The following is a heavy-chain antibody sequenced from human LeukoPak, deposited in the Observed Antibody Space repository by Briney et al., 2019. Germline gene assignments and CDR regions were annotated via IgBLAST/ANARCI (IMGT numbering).Heavy chain of an antibody. CDR3: ARDRSSSSWGLYYFDY. D-gene: IGHD6-13*01. CDR1: GFTFRSYG. V-gene: IGHV3-30*19. CDR2: ISYDGSNK. Sequence: GGSLRLSCAASGFTFRSYGMHWVRQAPGKGLEWVAVISYDGSNKYYADSVKGRFTISRDNSKNTLYLQMNSLRAEDTAVYYCARDRSSSSWGLYYFDYWGQGTLVTVSS. J-gene: IGHJ4*02.